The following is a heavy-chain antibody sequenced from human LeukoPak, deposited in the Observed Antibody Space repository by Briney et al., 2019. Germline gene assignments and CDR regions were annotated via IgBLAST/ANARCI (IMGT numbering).Heavy chain of an antibody. CDR1: GDTFTSYD. CDR2: MNPNSGNT. V-gene: IGHV1-8*01. Sequence: EASVKVSCKASGDTFTSYDINWVRQATGQGLEWMGRMNPNSGNTGYAQKFQGSVTMTRNTSISTAYMELSSLRSEDTAVYYCARGRHGELFRVYYYYMDVWGKGTTVTVSS. CDR3: ARGRHGELFRVYYYYMDV. D-gene: IGHD3-10*01. J-gene: IGHJ6*03.